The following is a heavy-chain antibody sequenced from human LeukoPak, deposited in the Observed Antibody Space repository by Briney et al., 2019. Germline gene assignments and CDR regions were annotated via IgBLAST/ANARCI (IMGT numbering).Heavy chain of an antibody. J-gene: IGHJ4*02. CDR2: ISGSGTST. CDR1: GFTFSIYA. V-gene: IGHV3-23*01. D-gene: IGHD2-2*02. Sequence: GGSLRLSCAASGFTFSIYAMSWVRQTPGKGLEWVSTISGSGTSTYYADSVKGRFTISRDNSKNTLYLQMNSLRAEDTAVYYCATDADIVVVPAAIGGYWGQGTLVTVSS. CDR3: ATDADIVVVPAAIGGY.